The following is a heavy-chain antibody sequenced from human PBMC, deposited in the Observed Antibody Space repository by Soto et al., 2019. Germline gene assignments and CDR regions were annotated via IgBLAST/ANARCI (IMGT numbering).Heavy chain of an antibody. J-gene: IGHJ5*02. CDR2: IYYSGST. D-gene: IGHD2-15*01. CDR1: GGSISSYY. Sequence: PSETLSLTCTVSGGSISSYYWSWIRQPPGKGLEWIGYIYYSGSTNYNPSLKSRVTISVDTSKNHFSLKLSSVTAADTAVYYCARLRDCSGGGCYSGWFDPWGQGTLVTVSS. CDR3: ARLRDCSGGGCYSGWFDP. V-gene: IGHV4-59*08.